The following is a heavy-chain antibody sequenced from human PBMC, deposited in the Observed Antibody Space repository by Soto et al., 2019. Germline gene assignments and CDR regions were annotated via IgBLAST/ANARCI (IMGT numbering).Heavy chain of an antibody. CDR1: GFIFINYA. CDR2: ISGNGDTT. D-gene: IGHD3-22*01. Sequence: PGGSVRLSCSASGFIFINYAVHWVRQTPGKGLEYVSTISGNGDTTYYADSVKGRFTISRDNSKNTLYLQMSSLRIEDTAVYYCVKPPAYYYDSVAYYSAWGQGTLVTVSS. CDR3: VKPPAYYYDSVAYYSA. J-gene: IGHJ5*02. V-gene: IGHV3-64D*06.